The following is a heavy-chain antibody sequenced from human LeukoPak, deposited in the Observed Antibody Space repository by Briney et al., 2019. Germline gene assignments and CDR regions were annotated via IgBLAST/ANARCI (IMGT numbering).Heavy chain of an antibody. Sequence: SETLSLTCAVYGGSFRGYYWGWIRQPPGKGLEWIGEINHSGSTNSNPSLKSRVTISVDTSKNQFSLRLRSVTAADTAVYYCAGQRIAARPPFDYWGQGTLVTVSS. J-gene: IGHJ4*02. CDR3: AGQRIAARPPFDY. CDR1: GGSFRGYY. D-gene: IGHD6-6*01. V-gene: IGHV4-34*01. CDR2: INHSGST.